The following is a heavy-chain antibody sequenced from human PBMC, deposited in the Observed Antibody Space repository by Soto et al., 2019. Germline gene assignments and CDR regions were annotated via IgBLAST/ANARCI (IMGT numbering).Heavy chain of an antibody. CDR2: IAGGGVPT. Sequence: EVQLVESGGGLVQPGESLRLSCAASGFMFSGYSMNWVRQTPGKGLEWIAHIAGGGVPTYYAASVKGRFTISRDRGKSCVYLQMYGLTGEDSGVYYCTRASSYAFDYWGQGALGTVSS. CDR1: GFMFSGYS. D-gene: IGHD2-2*01. CDR3: TRASSYAFDY. V-gene: IGHV3-48*01. J-gene: IGHJ4*02.